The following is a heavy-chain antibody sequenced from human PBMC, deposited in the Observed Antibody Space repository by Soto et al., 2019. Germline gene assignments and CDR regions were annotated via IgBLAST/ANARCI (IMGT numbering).Heavy chain of an antibody. Sequence: ASVKVSYKASGYTFTSYGISWVRQAPGEWLEWMGWISAYNGNTNYAQKLQGRVTMTTDTSTSTAYMELRSLRSDDTAVYYCARDSVGHDFWSGHNWLDPWGQG. V-gene: IGHV1-18*01. J-gene: IGHJ5*02. CDR2: ISAYNGNT. CDR3: ARDSVGHDFWSGHNWLDP. CDR1: GYTFTSYG. D-gene: IGHD3-3*01.